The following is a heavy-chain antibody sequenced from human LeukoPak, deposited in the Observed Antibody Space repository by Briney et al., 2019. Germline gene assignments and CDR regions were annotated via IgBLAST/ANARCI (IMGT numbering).Heavy chain of an antibody. V-gene: IGHV3-23*01. CDR3: ARGYSYGEDAFDI. CDR1: GFTFSSYA. CDR2: ISGSGGST. D-gene: IGHD5-18*01. Sequence: GGSLRLSCAASGFTFSSYAMSWVRQAPGKGLEWVSAISGSGGSTYYADSVKGRFTISRDNSKNTLYLQMNSLRAEDTAVYYCARGYSYGEDAFDIWGQGTMVTVSS. J-gene: IGHJ3*02.